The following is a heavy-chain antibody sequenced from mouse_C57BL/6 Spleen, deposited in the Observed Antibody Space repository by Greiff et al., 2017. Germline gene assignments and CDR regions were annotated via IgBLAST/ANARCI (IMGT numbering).Heavy chain of an antibody. CDR2: INPNNGGT. Sequence: EVQLQQSGPELVKPGASVKIPCKASGYTFTDYNMDWVKQSHGKSLEWIGDINPNNGGTIYNQKFKGKATLTVDKSSSTAYMELRSLTSEDTAVYYCARSRDTTVATGFAYWGQGTLVTVSA. CDR1: GYTFTDYN. CDR3: ARSRDTTVATGFAY. J-gene: IGHJ3*01. D-gene: IGHD1-1*01. V-gene: IGHV1-18*01.